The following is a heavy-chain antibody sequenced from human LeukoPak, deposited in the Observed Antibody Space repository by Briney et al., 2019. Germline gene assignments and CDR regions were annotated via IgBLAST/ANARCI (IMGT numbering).Heavy chain of an antibody. Sequence: ASVKVSCKASGYTFTGYYMHWVRQAPGQGLEWMGRINPNSGGTNYAQKFQGRVTMARDTSISTAYMELSRLRSDDTAVYYCARLSSSGWSSCFDYWGQGTLVTASS. CDR3: ARLSSSGWSSCFDY. D-gene: IGHD6-19*01. CDR1: GYTFTGYY. CDR2: INPNSGGT. V-gene: IGHV1-2*06. J-gene: IGHJ4*02.